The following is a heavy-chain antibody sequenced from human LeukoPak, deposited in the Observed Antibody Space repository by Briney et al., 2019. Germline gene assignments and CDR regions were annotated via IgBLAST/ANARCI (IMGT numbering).Heavy chain of an antibody. V-gene: IGHV1-2*06. D-gene: IGHD2-2*01. CDR3: ARGLYCSSTSCYYWFDP. CDR1: GYTFTGYY. CDR2: INPNSGGT. Sequence: GASVKVSCKASGYTFTGYYMHWVRQAPGQGLEWMGRINPNSGGTHSAQKFQGRVTMTRDTSISTAYMELSRLRSDGTAVYYCARGLYCSSTSCYYWFDPWGQGTLVTVSS. J-gene: IGHJ5*02.